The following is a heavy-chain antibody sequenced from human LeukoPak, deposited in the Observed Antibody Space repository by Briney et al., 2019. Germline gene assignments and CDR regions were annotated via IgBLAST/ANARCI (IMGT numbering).Heavy chain of an antibody. CDR2: INPNSGGT. CDR3: ASASYDSSGYYWYYFDY. CDR1: GYTFTGYY. Sequence: ASVKDSCKASGYTFTGYYMHWVRQAPGQGPEWMGWINPNSGGTNYAQKFQGRVTMTRDTSISTAYMELSRLRSDDTAVYYCASASYDSSGYYWYYFDYWGQGTLVTVSS. D-gene: IGHD3-22*01. V-gene: IGHV1-2*02. J-gene: IGHJ4*02.